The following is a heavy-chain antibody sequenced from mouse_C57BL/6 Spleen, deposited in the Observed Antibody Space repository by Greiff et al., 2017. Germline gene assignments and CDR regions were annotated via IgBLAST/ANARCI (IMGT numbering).Heavy chain of an antibody. CDR2: ILPGSGSS. CDR1: GYTFTGYW. CDR3: ASSGGSSYGFDY. D-gene: IGHD1-1*01. Sequence: VQLQQSGAELMKPGASVKLSCKATGYTFTGYWIEWVKQRPGHGLEWIGEILPGSGSSTYNEKFKGKGTFTADTSTNTGYMQLSSLTTEDSAIEYCASSGGSSYGFDYWGQGTTLTVSS. V-gene: IGHV1-9*01. J-gene: IGHJ2*01.